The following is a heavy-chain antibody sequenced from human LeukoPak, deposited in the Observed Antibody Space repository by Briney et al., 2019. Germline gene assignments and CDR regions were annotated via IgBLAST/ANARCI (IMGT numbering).Heavy chain of an antibody. Sequence: SETLSLTCTVSGGSIINYYWSWIRQPPGKGLEWIGFIYYSGNAKYNTSLKSRVTISLDTSKNQFSLNLRSVTAADTAVYYCARASTHRYNWKSGQLNDAFDIWGQGTMVTVSS. D-gene: IGHD1-20*01. V-gene: IGHV4-59*01. CDR1: GGSIINYY. CDR2: IYYSGNA. J-gene: IGHJ3*02. CDR3: ARASTHRYNWKSGQLNDAFDI.